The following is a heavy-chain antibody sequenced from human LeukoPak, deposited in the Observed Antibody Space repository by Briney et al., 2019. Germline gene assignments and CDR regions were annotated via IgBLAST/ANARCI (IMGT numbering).Heavy chain of an antibody. J-gene: IGHJ4*02. D-gene: IGHD6-6*01. CDR2: IERVGRTA. CDR3: ARDGRRPDY. Sequence: GGSLRLSCAASGFTLSSHWMHWVRQVPGKGLVSVSRIERVGRTAYADSVKGRFIISRDNAKNTLYLQMNSLRVEDTAVYYCARDGRRPDYWGQGTLVTVSS. CDR1: GFTLSSHW. V-gene: IGHV3-74*01.